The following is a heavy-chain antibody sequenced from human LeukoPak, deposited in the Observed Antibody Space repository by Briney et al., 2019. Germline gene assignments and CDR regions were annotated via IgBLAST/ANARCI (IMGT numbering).Heavy chain of an antibody. CDR3: ARDAGYYYGSGSYYSDY. D-gene: IGHD3-10*01. J-gene: IGHJ4*02. Sequence: GGSLRLSCSVSGFTFSTYVMHWVRQAPGKGLEYVSAISSNGDNTYYADSVKGRFTISRDNAKNSLYLQMNSLRAEDTAVYYCARDAGYYYGSGSYYSDYWGQGTLVTVSS. V-gene: IGHV3-64*04. CDR2: ISSNGDNT. CDR1: GFTFSTYV.